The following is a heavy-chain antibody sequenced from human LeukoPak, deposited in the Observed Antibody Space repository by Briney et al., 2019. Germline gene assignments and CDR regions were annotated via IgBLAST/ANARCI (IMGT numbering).Heavy chain of an antibody. CDR3: ASLALDYGGNSGY. J-gene: IGHJ4*02. CDR1: GFTFSSYS. V-gene: IGHV3-21*01. Sequence: GGSLRLSCAASGFTFSSYSMHWVRQAPGKGLEWVSSISSSSSYIYYADSVKGRFTISRDNAKNSLYLQMNSLRAEDTAVFYCASLALDYGGNSGYWGQGTLVTVSS. CDR2: ISSSSSYI. D-gene: IGHD4-23*01.